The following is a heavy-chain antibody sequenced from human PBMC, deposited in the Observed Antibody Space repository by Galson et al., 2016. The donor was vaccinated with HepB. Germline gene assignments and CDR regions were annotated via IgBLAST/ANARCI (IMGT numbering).Heavy chain of an antibody. D-gene: IGHD5-18*01. V-gene: IGHV3-30*18. Sequence: SLRLSCAASGFSFSSYGMHWVRQAPGKGMEWVGVILFVASNEFYADSVKGRITISRDNSKNTLYLQADSLTTEEPAVYYCAKDTRSYGLDRKFGLWGRGTLVTVSS. CDR2: ILFVASNE. J-gene: IGHJ2*01. CDR1: GFSFSSYG. CDR3: AKDTRSYGLDRKFGL.